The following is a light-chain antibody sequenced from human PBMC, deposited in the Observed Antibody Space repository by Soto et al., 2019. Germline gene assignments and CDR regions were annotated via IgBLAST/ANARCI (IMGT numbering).Light chain of an antibody. Sequence: DIQMTQSPSSLSASVGDRVTITCGASQSISSYLNWYQQKPGKAPKLLIYAASSLQSGVPSRFSGSGSGTDFTLTISSLKTEDFANYYCQQSYSTLSITFGHGTRLEIK. CDR3: QQSYSTLSIT. J-gene: IGKJ5*01. CDR2: AAS. V-gene: IGKV1-39*01. CDR1: QSISSY.